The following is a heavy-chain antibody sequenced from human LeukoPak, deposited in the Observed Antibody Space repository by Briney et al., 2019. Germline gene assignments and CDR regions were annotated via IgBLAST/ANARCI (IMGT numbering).Heavy chain of an antibody. CDR3: ARQRLDGDILGFDW. CDR1: GASISGHY. Sequence: PSETLSLTCNVSGASISGHYWSWIRHPAGKSLEWIGRIHTSGSPIYNPSLSSRVTMSVDTSKGQFSLTMNSLSAADTAIYYCARQRLDGDILGFDWWGQGTLVTVSS. J-gene: IGHJ4*02. V-gene: IGHV4-4*07. D-gene: IGHD2-21*01. CDR2: IHTSGSP.